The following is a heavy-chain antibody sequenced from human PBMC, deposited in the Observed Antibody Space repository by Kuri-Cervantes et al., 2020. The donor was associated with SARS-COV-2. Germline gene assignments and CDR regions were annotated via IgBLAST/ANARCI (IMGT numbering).Heavy chain of an antibody. Sequence: GESLKISCAASGFTFSSYAMSWVRQAPGEGLEWVSAISGSGGSTYYADSVKGRFTISRDNSKNTLYLQMNSLRAEDTAVYYCAKNWGASGWYPFDCWGQGTLVTVSS. CDR1: GFTFSSYA. D-gene: IGHD6-19*01. J-gene: IGHJ4*02. CDR2: ISGSGGST. V-gene: IGHV3-23*01. CDR3: AKNWGASGWYPFDC.